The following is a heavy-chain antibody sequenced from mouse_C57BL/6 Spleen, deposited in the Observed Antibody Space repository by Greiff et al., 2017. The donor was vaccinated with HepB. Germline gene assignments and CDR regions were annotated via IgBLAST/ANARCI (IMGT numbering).Heavy chain of an antibody. CDR2: IDPEDGDT. CDR3: TGYYGSSFFDY. D-gene: IGHD1-1*01. CDR1: GFNIKDYY. J-gene: IGHJ2*01. V-gene: IGHV14-1*01. Sequence: EVKVVESGAELVRPGASVKLSCTASGFNIKDYYMHWVKQRPEQGLEWIGRIDPEDGDTEYAPKFQGKATMTADTSSNTAYLQLSSLTSEDTAVYYCTGYYGSSFFDYWGQGTTLTVSS.